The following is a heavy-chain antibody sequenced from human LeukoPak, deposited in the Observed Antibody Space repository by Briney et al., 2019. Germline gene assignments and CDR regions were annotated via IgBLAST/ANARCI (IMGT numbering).Heavy chain of an antibody. CDR3: ARGGYSNRHNWFDP. CDR1: GGSISSYY. J-gene: IGHJ5*02. D-gene: IGHD6-13*01. CDR2: IYTSGST. V-gene: IGHV4-4*07. Sequence: SETLSLTCTVSGGSISSYYWSWIRQPAGKGLEWIGRIYTSGSTNYNPSLKSRVTMSVDTSKNQFSLKLSSVTAADTAVYYCARGGYSNRHNWFDPWDQGTLVTVSP.